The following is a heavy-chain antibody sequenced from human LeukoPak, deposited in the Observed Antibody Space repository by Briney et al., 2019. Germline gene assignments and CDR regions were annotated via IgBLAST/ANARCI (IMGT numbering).Heavy chain of an antibody. CDR1: GGSISSYY. J-gene: IGHJ4*02. D-gene: IGHD3-22*01. V-gene: IGHV4-4*07. Sequence: PSETLSLTCTVSGGSISSYYWSWIRQPAGKGLEWIGRIYTSGSTNYNPSLKSRVTMSVDTSKNQFSLKLSSVTAADTAVYYCAKLYYYDSSGSPRSKDYWGQGTLVTVSS. CDR3: AKLYYYDSSGSPRSKDY. CDR2: IYTSGST.